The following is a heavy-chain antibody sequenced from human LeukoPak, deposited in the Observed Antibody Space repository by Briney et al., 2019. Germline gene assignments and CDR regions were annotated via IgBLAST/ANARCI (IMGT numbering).Heavy chain of an antibody. D-gene: IGHD2-2*01. J-gene: IGHJ3*02. CDR1: GGSISSGDYY. Sequence: KPSETLSLTCTVSGGSISSGDYYWSWIRQPPGKGLEWIGYIYYSGSTYYNPSLKSRVTISVDKSKNQFSLKLSSVTAADTAVYYCARARFSRSSSTSLIPPNDAFDIWGQGTMVTVSS. CDR3: ARARFSRSSSTSLIPPNDAFDI. CDR2: IYYSGST. V-gene: IGHV4-30-4*01.